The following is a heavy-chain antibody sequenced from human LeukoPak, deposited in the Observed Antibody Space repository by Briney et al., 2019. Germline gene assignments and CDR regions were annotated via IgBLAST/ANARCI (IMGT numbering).Heavy chain of an antibody. V-gene: IGHV3-21*01. Sequence: GGSLRLSCAASGFTFSSYSMNWVRQAPVKALEWVSSISSSSSYIYYADSVKGRFTISRGNAKNSLYLQMNSLRAEDTAVYYCARDLELPYNYWGQGTLVTVSS. CDR3: ARDLELPYNY. J-gene: IGHJ4*02. D-gene: IGHD1-7*01. CDR2: ISSSSSYI. CDR1: GFTFSSYS.